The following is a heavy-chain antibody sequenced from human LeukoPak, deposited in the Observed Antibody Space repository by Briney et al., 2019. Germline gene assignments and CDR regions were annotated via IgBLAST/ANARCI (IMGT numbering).Heavy chain of an antibody. CDR1: GYTFTSYD. Sequence: VASVKVSCKASGYTFTSYDINWVRQATGQGLEWMGWVNPNSGNTGYAQKFQGRVTMTRNTSISTAYMELSSLRSEDTAVYYCARAQDIYNYYGMDVWGQGTTVTVSS. V-gene: IGHV1-8*01. J-gene: IGHJ6*02. CDR2: VNPNSGNT. CDR3: ARAQDIYNYYGMDV. D-gene: IGHD2-15*01.